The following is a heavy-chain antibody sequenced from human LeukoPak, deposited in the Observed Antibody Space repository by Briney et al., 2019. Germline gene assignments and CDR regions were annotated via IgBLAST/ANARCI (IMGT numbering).Heavy chain of an antibody. CDR3: AKDLNPLSGYDYNWFDP. CDR2: ISNDGVNK. D-gene: IGHD5-12*01. V-gene: IGHV3-30*04. Sequence: PGKSLRLSCAAPGFTFSSSAMHWVRQAPGKGLEWVAIISNDGVNKFYADSVKGRFTISRDNSKNTLYLQMNSLRAEDTAVYYCAKDLNPLSGYDYNWFDPWGQGTLVTVSS. CDR1: GFTFSSSA. J-gene: IGHJ5*02.